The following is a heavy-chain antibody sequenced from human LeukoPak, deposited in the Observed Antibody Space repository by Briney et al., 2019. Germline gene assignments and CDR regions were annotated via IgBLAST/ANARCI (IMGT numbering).Heavy chain of an antibody. CDR1: GFTLGSYW. CDR3: ARDDSTGYYYLDG. Sequence: PGGSLRLFCAASGFTLGSYWMTWVRQAPGKGLEWVANIKEDGSEKYYVDSVKGRFTISRDNAKNSLYLEMNSLRAEDTAVYFCARDDSTGYYYLDGWGQGTLVTVSS. V-gene: IGHV3-7*05. J-gene: IGHJ4*02. CDR2: IKEDGSEK. D-gene: IGHD3-22*01.